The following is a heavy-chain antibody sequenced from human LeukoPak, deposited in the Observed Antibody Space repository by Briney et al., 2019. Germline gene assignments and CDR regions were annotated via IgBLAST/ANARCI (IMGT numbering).Heavy chain of an antibody. Sequence: SETLSLTCSVSGGPITIRNYYWGWIRQPPGKGLEWIGSMYYSGNTYYKPSLENRVTMSADTSTSQFSLKLSSVTAADTAVYYCARQSPTPYCGGDCYSGLFDYWGQGTLVTVSS. CDR3: ARQSPTPYCGGDCYSGLFDY. J-gene: IGHJ4*02. CDR1: GGPITIRNYY. V-gene: IGHV4-39*01. D-gene: IGHD2-21*02. CDR2: MYYSGNT.